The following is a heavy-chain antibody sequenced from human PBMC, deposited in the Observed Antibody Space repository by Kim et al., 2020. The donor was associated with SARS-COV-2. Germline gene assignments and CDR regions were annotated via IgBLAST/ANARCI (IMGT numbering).Heavy chain of an antibody. CDR2: ISWNSGSI. J-gene: IGHJ5*02. V-gene: IGHV3-9*01. Sequence: GGSLRLSCAASGFTFDDYAMHWVRQAPGKGLEWVSGISWNSGSIGYADSVKGRFTISRDNSKNSLYLQMNSLRAEDTALYYCAKGYSSGWYGYNWFDPWGQGTLVTVSS. CDR3: AKGYSSGWYGYNWFDP. CDR1: GFTFDDYA. D-gene: IGHD6-19*01.